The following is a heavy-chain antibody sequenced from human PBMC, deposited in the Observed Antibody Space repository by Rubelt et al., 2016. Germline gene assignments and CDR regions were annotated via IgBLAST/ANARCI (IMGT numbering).Heavy chain of an antibody. D-gene: IGHD1-1*01. Sequence: QVQLQESGPGLVKPSETLSLTCTVSGYSISSGYYWGWIRQPPGKWLEWIWCICHSGSTYSTRSLKSVVTVSVDTSKNQFSLKLRSVTAADPAVYYCASGYSGYWGQGTLVTVSS. V-gene: IGHV4-38-2*02. CDR3: ASGYSGY. CDR2: ICHSGST. J-gene: IGHJ4*02. CDR1: GYSISSGYY.